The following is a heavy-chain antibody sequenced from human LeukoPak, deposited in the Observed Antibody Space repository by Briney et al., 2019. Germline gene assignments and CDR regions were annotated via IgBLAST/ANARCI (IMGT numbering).Heavy chain of an antibody. CDR2: FYHSGST. CDR1: GGSISSGGYS. CDR3: ARAPDSSDYYYLDY. Sequence: SQTLSLTCAVSGGSISSGGYSWSWIRQPPGKGLEWIGYFYHSGSTYNNPSLKSRVTISVDRSKNQFSLKLSSVTAADTAVYYCARAPDSSDYYYLDYWGQGTLVTVPS. J-gene: IGHJ4*02. V-gene: IGHV4-30-2*01. D-gene: IGHD3-22*01.